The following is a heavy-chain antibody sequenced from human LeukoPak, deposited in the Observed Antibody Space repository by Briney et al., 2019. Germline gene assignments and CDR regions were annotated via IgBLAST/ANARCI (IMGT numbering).Heavy chain of an antibody. D-gene: IGHD6-25*01. CDR2: INHSGTN. Sequence: SETLSLTCAVYGGSFSGYYWTWIRQPPGKGLEWIGEINHSGTNNYNPSLKSRATISVDTSKNQFSLKLASVTAADTAVYYCARARGAEAIDSWGHGILVTVSS. CDR3: ARARGAEAIDS. CDR1: GGSFSGYY. J-gene: IGHJ5*01. V-gene: IGHV4-34*01.